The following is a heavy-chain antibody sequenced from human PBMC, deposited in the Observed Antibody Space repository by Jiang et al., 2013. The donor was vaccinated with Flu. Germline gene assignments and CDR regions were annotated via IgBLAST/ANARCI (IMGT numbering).Heavy chain of an antibody. CDR1: GYSISSGYY. J-gene: IGHJ5*02. CDR3: ASLNSSSSDNKFDP. V-gene: IGHV4-38-2*01. Sequence: LLKPSETLSLTCAVSGYSISSGYYWGWIRQPPGKGLEWIGSIYHSGSTYYNPSLKSRVTISLDTSKNQFSLKVSSMTAADTAAYYCASLNSSSSDNKFDPWGQGTLVTVSS. CDR2: IYHSGST. D-gene: IGHD6-6*01.